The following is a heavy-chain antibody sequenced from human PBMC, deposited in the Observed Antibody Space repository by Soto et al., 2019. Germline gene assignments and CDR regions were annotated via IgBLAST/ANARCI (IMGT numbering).Heavy chain of an antibody. Sequence: GGSLRLSCAATGFTFSSYGMHWVRQTPGKGLEWVAVISYDGSNKYYADSVKGRFTISRDNSKNTLYLQMNSLRAEDTAVYYCAKTGYSGYEDFDYWGQGTLVTVSS. CDR1: GFTFSSYG. CDR3: AKTGYSGYEDFDY. V-gene: IGHV3-30*18. CDR2: ISYDGSNK. D-gene: IGHD5-12*01. J-gene: IGHJ4*02.